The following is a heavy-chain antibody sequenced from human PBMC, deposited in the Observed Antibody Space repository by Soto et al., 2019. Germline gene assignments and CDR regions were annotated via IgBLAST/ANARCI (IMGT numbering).Heavy chain of an antibody. V-gene: IGHV3-64D*06. CDR1: GFTFSGSA. D-gene: IGHD3-22*01. J-gene: IGHJ4*02. CDR2: ISTNGGST. CDR3: VKGEYYYDSSGYYPFDY. Sequence: GGSLRLSCAASGFTFSGSAMHWVRQASGKGLEYVSSISTNGGSTDYADSVKGRFTISRDNSKNTVYLQMSSLRVEDTAVYYCVKGEYYYDSSGYYPFDYWGQGTLVTVSS.